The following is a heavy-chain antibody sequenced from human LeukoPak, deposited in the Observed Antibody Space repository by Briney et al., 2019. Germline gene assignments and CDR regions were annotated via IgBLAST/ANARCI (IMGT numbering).Heavy chain of an antibody. V-gene: IGHV3-43*01. CDR1: GFTFDDYT. CDR3: AKSAVASPYYLDY. D-gene: IGHD6-19*01. J-gene: IGHJ4*02. Sequence: GGSLRLSCAASGFTFDDYTMHWVRQAPGKVLEWVSLISWDGGSTYYADSVKGRFTISRDNSKNSLYLQMNSLRTEDTALYYCAKSAVASPYYLDYWGQGTLVTVSS. CDR2: ISWDGGST.